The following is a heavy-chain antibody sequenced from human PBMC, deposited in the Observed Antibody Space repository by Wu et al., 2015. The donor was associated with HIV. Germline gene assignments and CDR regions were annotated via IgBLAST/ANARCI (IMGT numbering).Heavy chain of an antibody. CDR3: ARAGVEYYGSGSYSDWFDP. J-gene: IGHJ5*02. Sequence: QVHLEQSGAEVKKPGSSVKVSCKASGGTFSNYVISWVRQAPGQGLEWMGKIIPIFGTPNYAQKFRGRVTITADESTSTAYMELSSLRSEDTAVYYCARAGVEYYGSGSYSDWFDPWGQGTLVTVSS. CDR1: GGTFSNYV. D-gene: IGHD3-10*01. V-gene: IGHV1-69*15. CDR2: IIPIFGTP.